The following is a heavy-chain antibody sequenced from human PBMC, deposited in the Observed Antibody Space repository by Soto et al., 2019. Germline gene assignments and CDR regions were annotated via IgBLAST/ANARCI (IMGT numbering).Heavy chain of an antibody. D-gene: IGHD3-16*02. Sequence: QVQLVESGGGLVKPGGSLRLSCAASGFTFSDYYMSWIRQAPGKGLEWVSYISSSGSTIYYADSVKGRFTISRDNAKNSLYRQMKSLRAEDTAVYYCARGPYDYVWGSDPPHFDYWGQGTLVTVSS. J-gene: IGHJ4*02. CDR3: ARGPYDYVWGSDPPHFDY. V-gene: IGHV3-11*01. CDR1: GFTFSDYY. CDR2: ISSSGSTI.